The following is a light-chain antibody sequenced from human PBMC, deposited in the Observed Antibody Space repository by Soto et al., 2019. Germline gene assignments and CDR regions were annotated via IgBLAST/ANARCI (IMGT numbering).Light chain of an antibody. V-gene: IGKV3-11*01. Sequence: DIVMTQSPATLSVSPGERATLSCRASQSVSSNLAWYQQKPGQAPRLLIYDTSNRATGIPARFSGSGSGTDFTLTINNLEPEDFAVYYCQQRSNWPPTFGQGTRLEIK. CDR2: DTS. CDR3: QQRSNWPPT. J-gene: IGKJ5*01. CDR1: QSVSSN.